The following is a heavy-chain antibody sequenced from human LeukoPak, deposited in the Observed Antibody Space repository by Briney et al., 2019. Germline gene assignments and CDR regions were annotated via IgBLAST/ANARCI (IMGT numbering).Heavy chain of an antibody. CDR1: GFTFSNYA. CDR3: GKRQTTATTLDH. V-gene: IGHV3-23*01. D-gene: IGHD4-17*01. Sequence: GGSLRLSCAASGFTFSNYAMNWVRQAPGKGLEWVSGISGSGGSANYADSVRGRFTISRDNSKNTLYLQMNSLRAEDTAVYYCGKRQTTATTLDHWGQGTLVTVSS. CDR2: ISGSGGSA. J-gene: IGHJ4*02.